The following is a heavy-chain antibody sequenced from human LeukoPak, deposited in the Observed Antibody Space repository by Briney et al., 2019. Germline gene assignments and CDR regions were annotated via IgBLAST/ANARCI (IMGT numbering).Heavy chain of an antibody. CDR1: GFTFNGYT. D-gene: IGHD6-25*01. CDR3: ARESPSGWKYFDY. J-gene: IGHJ4*02. V-gene: IGHV3-48*01. Sequence: GGSLRLSCAASGFTFNGYTMNWVRQAPGKGLEWVSYISSGSGTIYYADSVKGRFTISRDNAKNSLYLQMNSLRAEDTAVYYCARESPSGWKYFDYWGQGTLVTVSS. CDR2: ISSGSGTI.